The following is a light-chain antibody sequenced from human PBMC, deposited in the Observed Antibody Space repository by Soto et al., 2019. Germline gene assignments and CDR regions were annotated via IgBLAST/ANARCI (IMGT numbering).Light chain of an antibody. V-gene: IGKV1-5*01. CDR3: QQYNSYSLIT. J-gene: IGKJ5*01. CDR2: DAS. Sequence: DIQMTQSPSTLSASVGDRVTITCRASQSINIWLAWYQQKAGKAPKLLIYDASTLESGVPSRFSGSGSRTEFTLTISSLQPDDFATYYCQQYNSYSLITFGQGTRLEI. CDR1: QSINIW.